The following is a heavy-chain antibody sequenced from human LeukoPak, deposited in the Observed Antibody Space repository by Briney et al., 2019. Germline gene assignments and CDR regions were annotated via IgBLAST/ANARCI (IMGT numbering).Heavy chain of an antibody. CDR1: GFTVSSNY. D-gene: IGHD6-19*01. V-gene: IGHV3-23*01. J-gene: IGHJ4*02. CDR3: AKDQNRDNSGWIFDY. Sequence: GGSLRLSCAASGFTVSSNYMSWVRQAPGKGLEWVSAISGSADSTYYADSVKGRFTISRDNSKNTLYLQMNSLRAEDTAVYSCAKDQNRDNSGWIFDYWGQGTLVTVSS. CDR2: ISGSADST.